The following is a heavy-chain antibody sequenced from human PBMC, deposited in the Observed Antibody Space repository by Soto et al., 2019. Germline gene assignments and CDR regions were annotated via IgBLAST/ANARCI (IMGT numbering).Heavy chain of an antibody. Sequence: QLQLQESGPGLVKPSETLSLTCTVSGGSISSSSYYWGWSRQPPGKGLEWIGSIYYSGSTYYNPSLKSRVTISVDTSKNQFSLKLSSVTAADTAVYYCARHMGYGSGSYLYYYYMDVWGKGTTVTVSS. CDR2: IYYSGST. J-gene: IGHJ6*03. CDR3: ARHMGYGSGSYLYYYYMDV. CDR1: GGSISSSSYY. V-gene: IGHV4-39*01. D-gene: IGHD3-10*01.